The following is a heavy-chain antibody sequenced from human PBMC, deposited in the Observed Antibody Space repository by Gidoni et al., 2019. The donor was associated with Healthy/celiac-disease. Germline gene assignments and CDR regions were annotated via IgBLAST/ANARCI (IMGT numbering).Heavy chain of an antibody. CDR2: IYYSGST. D-gene: IGHD2-15*01. CDR3: ARARAYCSGGSCYLGDAFDI. Sequence: QVQLQESGPGLVKPSETLSLTCTVSGGSLSSYSWRWIRQPPGKGLEWIGYIYYSGSTNYNPSLKSRVTISVDTSKNQFSLKLSSVTAADTAVYYCARARAYCSGGSCYLGDAFDIWGQGTMVTVSS. J-gene: IGHJ3*02. CDR1: GGSLSSYS. V-gene: IGHV4-59*01.